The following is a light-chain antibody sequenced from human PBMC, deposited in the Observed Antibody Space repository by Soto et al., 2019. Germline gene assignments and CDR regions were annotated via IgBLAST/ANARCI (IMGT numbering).Light chain of an antibody. CDR2: GNN. CDR1: NSNIGAGYD. V-gene: IGLV1-40*01. J-gene: IGLJ2*01. CDR3: QSYDISLSGVV. Sequence: QSVLTQPPSVSGAPGERVTISCTGSNSNIGAGYDVHWYQQLPGTAPKLLIYGNNNRPSGVPDRFSGSKSGTSASLAITGLQAEDEADYYCQSYDISLSGVVFGGGTKVTVL.